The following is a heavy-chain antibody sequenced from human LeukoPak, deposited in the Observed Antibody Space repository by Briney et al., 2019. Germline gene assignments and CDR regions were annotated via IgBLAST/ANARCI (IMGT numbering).Heavy chain of an antibody. CDR2: MNPNSGNT. CDR1: GYTFTGYY. Sequence: ASEKVSCKASGYTFTGYYMHWVRQAPGQGLEWMGWMNPNSGNTGYAQKFQGRVTITRNTSISTAYMELSSLRSEDTAVYYCARGRITATAISSDYWGQGTLVTVSS. J-gene: IGHJ4*02. V-gene: IGHV1-8*03. CDR3: ARGRITATAISSDY. D-gene: IGHD2-2*02.